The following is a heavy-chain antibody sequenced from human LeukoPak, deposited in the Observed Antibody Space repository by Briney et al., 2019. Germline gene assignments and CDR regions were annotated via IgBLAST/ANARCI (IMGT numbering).Heavy chain of an antibody. CDR1: GGSISSYY. CDR2: IYYSGST. J-gene: IGHJ3*02. D-gene: IGHD4-23*01. CDR3: ARTVVTRGAAFDI. V-gene: IGHV4-59*01. Sequence: SETLSLTCTVSGGSISSYYWSWIRQPPGKGLEWIGYIYYSGSTNYNPSLKSRVTISVDTSKNQFSLKLSSVTAADTAVYYCARTVVTRGAAFDIWGQGTMVTVSS.